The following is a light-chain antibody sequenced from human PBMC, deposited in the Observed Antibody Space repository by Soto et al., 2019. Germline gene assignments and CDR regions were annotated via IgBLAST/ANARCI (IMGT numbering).Light chain of an antibody. Sequence: SVLTQPPSASGTPGQRVTISCSGSSSNIGSNYVYWYQQLPGTAPKLLIYSNNQRPSGVPDRFSGSKSGTSASLAISGLRSDDEADYYCAAWDDSLSGYVFGTGTKLTVL. CDR3: AAWDDSLSGYV. CDR2: SNN. CDR1: SSNIGSNY. J-gene: IGLJ1*01. V-gene: IGLV1-47*02.